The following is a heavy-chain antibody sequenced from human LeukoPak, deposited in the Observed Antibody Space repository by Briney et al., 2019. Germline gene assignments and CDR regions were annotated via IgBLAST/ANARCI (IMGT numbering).Heavy chain of an antibody. Sequence: ASVKVSCKASGYPFISNAMNWVRQAPGQGLELMGWINTNTGNPTYAQGFTGRFAFSLDTSVSTAYLQISSLKAEDTAVYYCARGRYSYADAFDIWGQGTMVTVSS. J-gene: IGHJ3*02. V-gene: IGHV7-4-1*02. CDR1: GYPFISNA. CDR2: INTNTGNP. D-gene: IGHD5-18*01. CDR3: ARGRYSYADAFDI.